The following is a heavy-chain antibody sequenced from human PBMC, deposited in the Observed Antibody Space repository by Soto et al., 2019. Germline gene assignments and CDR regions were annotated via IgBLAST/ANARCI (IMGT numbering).Heavy chain of an antibody. CDR2: IRSKANSYAT. CDR3: TILGPYCSSTSCYRDDAFDI. D-gene: IGHD2-2*01. V-gene: IGHV3-73*01. J-gene: IGHJ3*02. Sequence: GGSLRLSCAASGFTFSGSAMHWVRQASGKGLEWVGRIRSKANSYATAYAASVKGRFTISRDDSKNTAYLQMNSLKTEDTAVYYCTILGPYCSSTSCYRDDAFDIWGQGTMVTVS. CDR1: GFTFSGSA.